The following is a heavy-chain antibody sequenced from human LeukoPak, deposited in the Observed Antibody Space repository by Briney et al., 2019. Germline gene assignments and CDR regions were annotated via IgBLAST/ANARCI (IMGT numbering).Heavy chain of an antibody. D-gene: IGHD2-15*01. CDR1: GGSFSGYY. Sequence: SETLSLTCAAYGGSFSGYYWSWIRQPPGKGLEWIGEINHSGSTNYNPSLKSRVTLSVDTSKNHFSLNLNSVTATDTAVYYCARGGVERYCSGGSCYGWFDPWGQGTLVTVSS. J-gene: IGHJ5*02. CDR3: ARGGVERYCSGGSCYGWFDP. V-gene: IGHV4-34*01. CDR2: INHSGST.